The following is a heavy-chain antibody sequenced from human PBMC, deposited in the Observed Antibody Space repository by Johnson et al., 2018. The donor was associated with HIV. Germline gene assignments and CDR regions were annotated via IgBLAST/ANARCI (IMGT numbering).Heavy chain of an antibody. J-gene: IGHJ3*01. CDR3: AKERTAMVTPFDA. V-gene: IGHV3-30*18. Sequence: QVQLVESGGGVVQPGRSLRLSCAASGFTFSTYNMHWVRHAPGRGLEWVAFISYSGSDTYYVDSVKGRFTVSRDNSENTLFLQMNSLRDEDTGVYYCAKERTAMVTPFDAWGRGTRVTVSS. CDR1: GFTFSTYN. D-gene: IGHD5-18*01. CDR2: ISYSGSDT.